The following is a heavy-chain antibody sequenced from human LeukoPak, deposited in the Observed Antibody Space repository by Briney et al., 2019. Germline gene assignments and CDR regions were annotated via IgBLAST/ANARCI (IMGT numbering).Heavy chain of an antibody. D-gene: IGHD7-27*01. CDR2: IYTSGNT. J-gene: IGHJ3*02. CDR3: ARDGDFGADAFDI. CDR1: GGSISSGSYY. Sequence: PSQTLSLTCTVSGGSISSGSYYWSWIRQPAGKGLEWIGRIYTSGNTNYNPSLRSRVTISVDKSKNQFSLKLSSVTAADTAVYYCARDGDFGADAFDIWGQGTMVTVSS. V-gene: IGHV4-61*02.